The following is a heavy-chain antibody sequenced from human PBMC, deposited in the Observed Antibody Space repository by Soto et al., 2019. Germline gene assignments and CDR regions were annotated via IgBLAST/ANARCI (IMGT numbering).Heavy chain of an antibody. J-gene: IGHJ4*02. Sequence: GSLRLSCTASGFTFGDYAMSWFRQAPGKGLEWVGFIRSKAYGGTTEYAASVKGRFTISRDDSKSIAYLQMNSLRAEDTAVYYCANDYDSSGYYSILDYWGQGTLVTVSS. CDR3: ANDYDSSGYYSILDY. CDR2: IRSKAYGGTT. CDR1: GFTFGDYA. D-gene: IGHD3-22*01. V-gene: IGHV3-49*03.